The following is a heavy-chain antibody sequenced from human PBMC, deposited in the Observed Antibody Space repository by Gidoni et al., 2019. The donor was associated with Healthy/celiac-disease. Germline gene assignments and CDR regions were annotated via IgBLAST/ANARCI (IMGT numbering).Heavy chain of an antibody. D-gene: IGHD2-2*01. CDR1: GYTLTALS. CDR3: ATASYCSSTSCYHLEY. V-gene: IGHV1-24*01. Sequence: QVQLVQSGAEVKKPGASVKVSCKVSGYTLTALSMHWVRQAPGKGLEWMGGFDPEDGETIYAQKFQGRVTMTEDTSTDTAYMELSSLRSEDTAVYYCATASYCSSTSCYHLEYWGQGTLVTVSS. J-gene: IGHJ4*02. CDR2: FDPEDGET.